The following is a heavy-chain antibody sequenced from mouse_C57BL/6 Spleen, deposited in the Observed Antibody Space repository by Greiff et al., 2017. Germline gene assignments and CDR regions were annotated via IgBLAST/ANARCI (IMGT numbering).Heavy chain of an antibody. CDR3: ARGGNFQGYFDV. CDR2: INPNNGGT. J-gene: IGHJ1*03. CDR1: GYTFTDYN. Sequence: EVQLQQSGPELVKPGASVKMSCKASGYTFTDYNMHWVKQSHGKSLEWIGYINPNNGGTSYNQKFKGKATLTVNKSSSTAYMELRSLTSEDAAVYYCARGGNFQGYFDVWGTGTTVTVSS. V-gene: IGHV1-22*01.